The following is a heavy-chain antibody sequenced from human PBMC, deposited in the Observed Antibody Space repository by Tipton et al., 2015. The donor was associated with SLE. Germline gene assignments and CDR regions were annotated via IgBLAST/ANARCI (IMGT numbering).Heavy chain of an antibody. D-gene: IGHD3-10*01. CDR1: GGSISSSSYY. CDR2: ISSSGSTI. V-gene: IGHV3-11*01. J-gene: IGHJ3*02. CDR3: AREDYYGSGSYDAFDI. Sequence: LSLTCTVSGGSISSSSYYWGWIRQPPGKGLEWVSYISSSGSTIYYADSVKGRFTISRDNAKNSLYLQMNSLRAEDTALYYCAREDYYGSGSYDAFDIWGQGTMVTVSS.